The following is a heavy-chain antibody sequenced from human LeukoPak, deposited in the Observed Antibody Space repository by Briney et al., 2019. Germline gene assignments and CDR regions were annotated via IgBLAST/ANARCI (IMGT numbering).Heavy chain of an antibody. V-gene: IGHV7-4-1*02. CDR2: INTNTENP. D-gene: IGHD2-2*01. CDR3: ARVRACITATCYWFDP. Sequence: ASVRVSCKASGYTFTNYAINWVRQAPGQGLEWMGWINTNTENPTYAQGFTGRFVFSLDTSVSTAYLQISSLKAEDTAIYYCARVRACITATCYWFDPWGQGTLVTVSS. CDR1: GYTFTNYA. J-gene: IGHJ5*02.